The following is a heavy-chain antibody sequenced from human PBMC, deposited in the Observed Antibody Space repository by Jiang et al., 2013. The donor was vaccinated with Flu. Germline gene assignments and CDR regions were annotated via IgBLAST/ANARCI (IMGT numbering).Heavy chain of an antibody. J-gene: IGHJ6*03. CDR2: INHSGST. Sequence: LLKPSETLSLTCAVYGGSFSGYYWSWIRQPPGKGLEWIGEINHSGSTNYNPSLKSRVTISVDTSKNQFSLKLSSVTAADTAVYYCARASTYYDFWSGYYTSPIDRNPYYYMDVWGKGTTVTVSS. V-gene: IGHV4-34*01. D-gene: IGHD3-3*01. CDR3: ARASTYYDFWSGYYTSPIDRNPYYYMDV. CDR1: GGSFSGYY.